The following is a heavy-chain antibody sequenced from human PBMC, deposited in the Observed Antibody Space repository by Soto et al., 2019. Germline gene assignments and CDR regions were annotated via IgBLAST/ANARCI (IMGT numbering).Heavy chain of an antibody. Sequence: EALSLTWADSSEAVTRHVLRCGVRQPPGKALEWIGEAYHNGLTDSNPSLKSRVNMSVDTSKNEFSLKLTSLTAADTAIYYCERDAAVTGESDRFDYWGQGTLVTVSS. V-gene: IGHV4-4*02. CDR3: ERDAAVTGESDRFDY. J-gene: IGHJ4*02. D-gene: IGHD6-19*01. CDR1: SEAVTRHVL. CDR2: AYHNGLT.